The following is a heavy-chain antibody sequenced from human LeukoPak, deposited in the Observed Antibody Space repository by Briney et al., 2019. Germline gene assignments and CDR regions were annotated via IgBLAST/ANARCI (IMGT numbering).Heavy chain of an antibody. CDR2: ISSNGGST. V-gene: IGHV3-64*01. CDR3: ATCSGGRCYEGYFDY. Sequence: GGSLRLSCAASGFTFSSYAMHWVRQAPGKGLEYVSAISSNGGSTYYANSVKGRFTISRDNSKNTLYLQMGSLRAEDMAVYYCATCSGGRCYEGYFDYWGQGTLVTVSS. CDR1: GFTFSSYA. D-gene: IGHD2-15*01. J-gene: IGHJ4*02.